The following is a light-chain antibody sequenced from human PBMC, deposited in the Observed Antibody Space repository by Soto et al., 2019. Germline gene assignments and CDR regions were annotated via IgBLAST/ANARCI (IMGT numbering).Light chain of an antibody. Sequence: EIVLTQSPGTLSLSPGERATLSCRASQTLSRSFLAWYQQKPGQALRLLMYGASSRATGIPERFSGSGSGTDFTLTISRVEPEDFAVYYCHQYGSPPRTFGQGTKVEIK. V-gene: IGKV3-20*01. J-gene: IGKJ1*01. CDR2: GAS. CDR1: QTLSRSF. CDR3: HQYGSPPRT.